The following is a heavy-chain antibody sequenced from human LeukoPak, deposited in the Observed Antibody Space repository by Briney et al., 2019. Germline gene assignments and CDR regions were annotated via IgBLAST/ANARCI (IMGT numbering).Heavy chain of an antibody. J-gene: IGHJ4*02. D-gene: IGHD1-26*01. Sequence: PGGSLRLSCAASGFTFNYYGLSWVRQAPGKGLEWVSGFGHNGGITYSDSVKGRFTISRDNAKNSLFLQMNSLRAEDTAVYYCARDLIVGTTYFDYWGQGTLVTVSS. CDR2: FGHNGGIT. CDR1: GFTFNYYG. V-gene: IGHV3-20*04. CDR3: ARDLIVGTTYFDY.